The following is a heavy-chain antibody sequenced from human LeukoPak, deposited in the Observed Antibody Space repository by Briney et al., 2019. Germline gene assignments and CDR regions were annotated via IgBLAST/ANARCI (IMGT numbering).Heavy chain of an antibody. CDR3: ARDPRDFWSGYFVRNYYGMDV. CDR2: IYGDGSFT. Sequence: GGSLRLSCAASGFTFSNFWMHWVRQAPGKGLVWVALIYGDGSFTRYADSVKGRFTISRDNAKNSLYLQMNSLRAEDTAVYYCARDPRDFWSGYFVRNYYGMDVWGQGTTVTVSS. V-gene: IGHV3-74*01. J-gene: IGHJ6*02. D-gene: IGHD3-3*01. CDR1: GFTFSNFW.